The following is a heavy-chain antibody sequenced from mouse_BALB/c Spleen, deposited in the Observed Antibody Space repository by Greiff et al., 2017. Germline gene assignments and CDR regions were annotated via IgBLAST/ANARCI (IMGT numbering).Heavy chain of an antibody. CDR2: IWAGGST. D-gene: IGHD2-4*01. CDR1: GFSLTSYG. V-gene: IGHV2-9*02. J-gene: IGHJ3*01. Sequence: VQGVESGPGLVAPSQSLSITCTVSGFSLTSYGVHWVRQPPGKGLEWLGVIWAGGSTNYNSALMSRLSISKDNSKSQVFLKMNSLQTDDTAMYYCARGGGSTMITFAYWGQGTLVTVSA. CDR3: ARGGGSTMITFAY.